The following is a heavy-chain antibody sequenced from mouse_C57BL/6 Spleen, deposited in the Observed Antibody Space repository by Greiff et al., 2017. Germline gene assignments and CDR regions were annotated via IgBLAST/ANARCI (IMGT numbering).Heavy chain of an antibody. J-gene: IGHJ4*01. CDR3: ARWDDGYYGAMDY. D-gene: IGHD2-3*01. Sequence: VQLQQSGPELVKPGASVKISCKASGYTFTDYYMNWVKQSHGKSLEWIGDINPNNGGTSYNQKFKGKAPLTVDKSSSTAYMELRSLTSEDSAVYYCARWDDGYYGAMDYWGQGTSVTVSS. V-gene: IGHV1-26*01. CDR1: GYTFTDYY. CDR2: INPNNGGT.